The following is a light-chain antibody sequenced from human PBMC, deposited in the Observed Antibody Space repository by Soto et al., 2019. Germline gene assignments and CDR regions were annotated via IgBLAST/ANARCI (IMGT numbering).Light chain of an antibody. CDR3: QXYGSSPYT. J-gene: IGKJ2*01. CDR1: QSVSSNY. Sequence: EIVLTQSPGTLSLSPGERATLSCRASQSVSSNYLAWYQQKPGQAPRLLIYGASSRATGIPDRFSGSGSGTDFTLTISRLEPEDFAVFYCQXYGSSPYTFGQGTKLEIK. CDR2: GAS. V-gene: IGKV3-20*01.